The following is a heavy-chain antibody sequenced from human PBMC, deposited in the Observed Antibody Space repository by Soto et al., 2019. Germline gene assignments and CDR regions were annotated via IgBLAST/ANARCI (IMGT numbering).Heavy chain of an antibody. J-gene: IGHJ4*02. CDR1: GGSFSGYY. V-gene: IGHV4-34*01. CDR2: SNHVGNT. Sequence: QVQLQQWGAGLLKPSETLSLTCAVYGGSFSGYYWSWIRQPPGKGLEWIGESNHVGNTNYNPSLKSRVTMSVDPSNNQFSLRLSSVTAADTAVYYCARVLIAGVTTDWGQGTLVLVSS. CDR3: ARVLIAGVTTD. D-gene: IGHD5-18*01.